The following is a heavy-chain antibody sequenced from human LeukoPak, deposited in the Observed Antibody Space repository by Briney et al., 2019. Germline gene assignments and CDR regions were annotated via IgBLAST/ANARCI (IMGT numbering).Heavy chain of an antibody. D-gene: IGHD6-13*01. Sequence: GGSLRLSCAASGFTVSSNYMSWVRQAPGKGLEWVSVIYSGGSTYYADSVKGRFTISRDNSKNTLYLQMNSLRAEDTAVYYCARGSSWYKEYYYYGMDVWGQGTTVTVSS. J-gene: IGHJ6*02. CDR1: GFTVSSNY. CDR2: IYSGGST. V-gene: IGHV3-53*01. CDR3: ARGSSWYKEYYYYGMDV.